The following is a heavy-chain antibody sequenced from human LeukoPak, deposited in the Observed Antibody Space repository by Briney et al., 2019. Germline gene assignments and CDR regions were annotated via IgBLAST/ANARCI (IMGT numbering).Heavy chain of an antibody. CDR1: GFTFSSYA. J-gene: IGHJ4*02. Sequence: GGSLRLSCAASGFTFSSYAMHWVRQAPGRGLEWVAVISYDGSNKYYADSVKGRFTISRDNSKNTLYLQMNSLRAEDTAVYYCARSVGNTLLYYFDYWGQGTLVTVSS. CDR2: ISYDGSNK. V-gene: IGHV3-30-3*01. CDR3: ARSVGNTLLYYFDY. D-gene: IGHD2/OR15-2a*01.